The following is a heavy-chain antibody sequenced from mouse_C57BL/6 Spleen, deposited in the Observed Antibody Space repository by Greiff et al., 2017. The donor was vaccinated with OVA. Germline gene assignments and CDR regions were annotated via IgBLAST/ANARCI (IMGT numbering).Heavy chain of an antibody. CDR2: IWSGGST. CDR3: ASHRTIYGSSPYYYAMDY. J-gene: IGHJ4*01. Sequence: QVQLKESGPGLVQPSQSLSITCTVSGFSLTSYGVHWVRQSPGKGLAWLGVIWSGGSTDYNAAFISRLSISKDTSKSQVFFKMNSLQADDTAIYYCASHRTIYGSSPYYYAMDYWGQGTSVTVSS. D-gene: IGHD1-1*01. CDR1: GFSLTSYG. V-gene: IGHV2-2*01.